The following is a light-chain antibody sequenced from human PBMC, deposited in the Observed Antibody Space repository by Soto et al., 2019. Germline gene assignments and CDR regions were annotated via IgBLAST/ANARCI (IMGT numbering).Light chain of an antibody. CDR2: DAS. V-gene: IGKV3-11*01. J-gene: IGKJ4*01. CDR1: QSVSSY. Sequence: EIVLTQSPATLSLSPGDRATLSCRASQSVSSYLAWYQQKNGQAPRLLIYDASNRATGIPARFSGSGSGTDFTLTISSLEPEDFAVYYCQQRTNWPPTFGGGTKAEIK. CDR3: QQRTNWPPT.